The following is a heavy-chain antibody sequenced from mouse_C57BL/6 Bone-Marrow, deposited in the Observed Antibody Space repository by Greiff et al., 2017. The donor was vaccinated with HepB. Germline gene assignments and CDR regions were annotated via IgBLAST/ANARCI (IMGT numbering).Heavy chain of an antibody. D-gene: IGHD2-2*01. CDR2: INPSNGGT. Sequence: VQLQQPGTELVKPGASVKLSCKASGYTFTSYWMHWVKQRPGQGLEWIGNINPSNGGTNYNEKFKSKATLTVDKSSSTAYMQLSSLTSEDAAVYYCARFYYGYGRAMDYWGQGTSVTVSS. CDR1: GYTFTSYW. J-gene: IGHJ4*01. CDR3: ARFYYGYGRAMDY. V-gene: IGHV1-53*01.